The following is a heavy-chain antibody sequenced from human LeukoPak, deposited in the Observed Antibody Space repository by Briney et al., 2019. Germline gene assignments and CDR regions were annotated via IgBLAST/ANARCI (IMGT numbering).Heavy chain of an antibody. CDR2: IGPDGSDK. J-gene: IGHJ6*03. V-gene: IGHV3-7*01. D-gene: IGHD2-2*02. CDR1: GFLFSSYW. Sequence: GGSLRLSCTTSGFLFSSYWMSWVRQAPGKGLEWVANIGPDGSDKQYVDSMKGRFTISRDNAQNSVYLHMNSLRAEDTAVYYCAKSPVPAAILDCYYMDVWGKGTTVTVSS. CDR3: AKSPVPAAILDCYYMDV.